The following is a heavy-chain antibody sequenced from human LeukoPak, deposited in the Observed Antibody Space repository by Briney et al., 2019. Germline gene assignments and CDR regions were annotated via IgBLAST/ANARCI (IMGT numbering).Heavy chain of an antibody. J-gene: IGHJ6*03. CDR3: ARGWVVVAANYYYMDV. CDR1: GYTFTSYG. CDR2: MNPNSGNT. Sequence: GASVKVSGKASGYTFTSYGINWVRQATGQGLEWMGWMNPNSGNTGYAQKFQGRVTMTRNTSISTAYMELSSLRSEDTAVYYCARGWVVVAANYYYMDVWGKGTTVTVSS. V-gene: IGHV1-8*02. D-gene: IGHD2-15*01.